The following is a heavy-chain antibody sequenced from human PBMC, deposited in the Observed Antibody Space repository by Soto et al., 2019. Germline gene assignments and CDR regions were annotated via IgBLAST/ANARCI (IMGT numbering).Heavy chain of an antibody. J-gene: IGHJ4*02. CDR3: AKDGNWLDVYYDV. Sequence: EVQLLESGGGLVQPGGSLRLSCVGSGIEFSNYAMSWVRQAPGKGLEWVSIVSASDRSRYHADSVKGRFTISRDNSKNTLYLHMTNLRAEDTAVYYCAKDGNWLDVYYDVWGQGTPVTVSS. V-gene: IGHV3-23*01. D-gene: IGHD3-16*01. CDR1: GIEFSNYA. CDR2: VSASDRSR.